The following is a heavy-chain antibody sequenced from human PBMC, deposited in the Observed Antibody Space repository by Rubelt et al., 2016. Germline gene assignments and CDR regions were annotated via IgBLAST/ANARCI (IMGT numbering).Heavy chain of an antibody. V-gene: IGHV4-59*01. CDR1: GGSISSYY. CDR3: ASQGETTVTIDDY. CDR2: IYYSGST. Sequence: QVQLQESGPGLVKPSETLSLTCTVSGGSISSYYWSWIRQPPGKGMQWIGYIYYSGSTNHNPSLNSRVTISVDTSKNQFSLKLSSVTAADTAVYYCASQGETTVTIDDYWGQGTLVTVSS. D-gene: IGHD4-17*01. J-gene: IGHJ4*02.